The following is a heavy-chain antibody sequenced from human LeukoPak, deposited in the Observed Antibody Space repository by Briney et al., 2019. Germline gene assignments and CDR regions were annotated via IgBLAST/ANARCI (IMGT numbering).Heavy chain of an antibody. CDR1: GFAFSSYA. CDR3: ARGKYYYYMDV. J-gene: IGHJ6*03. CDR2: ISYDGITE. Sequence: GGSLRLSCAASGFAFSSYAMHWVRQAPGKGLEWVAIISYDGITESYSDSVKGRFTISRDNFKNTLYLQMNSLRGEDTAVYYCARGKYYYYMDVWGQGTTVTVSS. V-gene: IGHV3-30*04.